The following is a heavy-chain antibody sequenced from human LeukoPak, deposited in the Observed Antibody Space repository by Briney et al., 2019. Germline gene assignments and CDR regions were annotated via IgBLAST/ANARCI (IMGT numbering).Heavy chain of an antibody. CDR1: GFTFSSYS. CDR2: ISSSSSYI. D-gene: IGHD5-18*01. Sequence: GGSLRLSCAASGFTFSSYSMNWVRQAPGKGLEGFSSISSSSSYIYYADSVKGRFTISRDNAKNSMYLQANSLRAEDTAVYYCARSYFWGYSYGYDWFDPWGQGNLVTVSS. J-gene: IGHJ5*02. CDR3: ARSYFWGYSYGYDWFDP. V-gene: IGHV3-21*01.